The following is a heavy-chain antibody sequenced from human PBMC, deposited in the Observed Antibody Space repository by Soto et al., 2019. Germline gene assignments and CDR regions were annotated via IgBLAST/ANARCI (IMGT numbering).Heavy chain of an antibody. D-gene: IGHD1-1*01. J-gene: IGHJ5*02. CDR3: VRDLNWDDGSP. CDR2: ISYRGETT. Sequence: GGSMRLSCVSSGFRFSDYAMTWVRQAPGKGLEWVSGISYRGETTDYADSVKGRSSISRDNSKNMLFLQMNSLRVEDTAIYYGVRDLNWDDGSPWGQGTLVTVSS. CDR1: GFRFSDYA. V-gene: IGHV3-23*01.